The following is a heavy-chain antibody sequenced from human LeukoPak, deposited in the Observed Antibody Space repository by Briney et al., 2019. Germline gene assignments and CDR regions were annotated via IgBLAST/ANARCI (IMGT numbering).Heavy chain of an antibody. CDR1: GGSFSGYY. V-gene: IGHV4-34*01. Sequence: SETLSLTCAVYGGSFSGYYWSWIRQPPGKGLEWIGEINHSGSTNYNPSLKSRVTISVDTSKNQFSLELSSVTAADTAVYYCARGPIVGATRGMDVWGQGTTVTVSS. CDR2: INHSGST. J-gene: IGHJ6*02. D-gene: IGHD1-26*01. CDR3: ARGPIVGATRGMDV.